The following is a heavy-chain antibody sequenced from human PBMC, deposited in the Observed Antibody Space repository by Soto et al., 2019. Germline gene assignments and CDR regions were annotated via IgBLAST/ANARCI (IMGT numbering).Heavy chain of an antibody. CDR3: ARTTCTGGTCYSPY. J-gene: IGHJ4*02. V-gene: IGHV4-31*03. CDR2: IYYSGST. Sequence: LRLSCSVSGFTLSSYAMSWIRQHPGKGLEWIGYIYYSGSTYYNPSLKSRVTISVDTSKNQFSLKLTSVTAADTAVYYCARTTCTGGTCYSPYWGQGTLVTVSS. D-gene: IGHD2-15*01. CDR1: GFTLSSYA.